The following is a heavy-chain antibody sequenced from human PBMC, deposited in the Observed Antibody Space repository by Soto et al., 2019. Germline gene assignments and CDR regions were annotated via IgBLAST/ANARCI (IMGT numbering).Heavy chain of an antibody. D-gene: IGHD6-6*01. J-gene: IGHJ5*02. Sequence: PGGSLRLSCAASGLTFSSYGMHWVRQAPGKGLEWVAVISYDGSNKYYADSVKGRFTISRDNSKNTLYLQMNSLRAEDTALYYFAKDEDYSSFEPRFDPWGQGTLVTVSS. CDR2: ISYDGSNK. CDR1: GLTFSSYG. V-gene: IGHV3-30*18. CDR3: AKDEDYSSFEPRFDP.